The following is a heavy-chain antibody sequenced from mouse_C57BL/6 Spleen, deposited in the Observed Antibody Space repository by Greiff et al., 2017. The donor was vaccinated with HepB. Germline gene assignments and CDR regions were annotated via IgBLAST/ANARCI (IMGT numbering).Heavy chain of an antibody. D-gene: IGHD1-1*01. V-gene: IGHV1-15*01. J-gene: IGHJ2*01. CDR2: IDPETGGT. Sequence: QVQLKESGAELVRPGASVTLSCKASGYTFTDYEMHWVKQTPVHGLEWIGAIDPETGGTAYNQKFKGKAILTADKSSSTAYMELRSLTSEDSAVYYCTDRRGDGSSQRPFDYWGQGTTLTVSS. CDR1: GYTFTDYE. CDR3: TDRRGDGSSQRPFDY.